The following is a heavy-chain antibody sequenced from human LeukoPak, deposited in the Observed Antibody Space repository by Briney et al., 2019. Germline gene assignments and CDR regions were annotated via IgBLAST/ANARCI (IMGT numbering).Heavy chain of an antibody. CDR1: GVSFSGYY. J-gene: IGHJ4*02. V-gene: IGHV4-34*01. D-gene: IGHD6-13*01. CDR2: INHSGST. CDR3: ASQTTSSSWYRIDY. Sequence: SETLSLTCAVYGVSFSGYYWSWIRQPPGKGLEWIGEINHSGSTNYNPSLKSRVTISVDTSKNQFSLKLSSVTAADTAVYYCASQTTSSSWYRIDYWGQGTLVTVSS.